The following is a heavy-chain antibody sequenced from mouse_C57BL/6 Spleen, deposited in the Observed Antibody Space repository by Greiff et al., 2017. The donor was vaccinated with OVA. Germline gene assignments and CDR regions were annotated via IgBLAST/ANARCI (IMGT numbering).Heavy chain of an antibody. V-gene: IGHV1-80*01. D-gene: IGHD2-5*01. CDR1: GYAFSSYW. J-gene: IGHJ4*01. CDR2: IYPGDGDT. Sequence: QVQLKQSGAELVKPGASVKISCKASGYAFSSYWMNWVKQRPGKGLEWIGQIYPGDGDTNYNGKFKGKATLTADKSSSTAYMQLSSLTSEDSAVYFCAYSNYVYYAMDYWGQGTSVTVSS. CDR3: AYSNYVYYAMDY.